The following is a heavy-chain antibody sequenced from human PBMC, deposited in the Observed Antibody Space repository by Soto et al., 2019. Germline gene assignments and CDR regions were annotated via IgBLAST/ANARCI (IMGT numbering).Heavy chain of an antibody. CDR3: ARGPRQQLVLQY. CDR1: GFTFSSSG. D-gene: IGHD6-13*01. J-gene: IGHJ4*02. V-gene: IGHV3-33*01. Sequence: HHWGSLRLSCAASGFTFSSSGMHWVRQAPGKGLEWVAVIWYDGSNKYYADSVKGRFTISRDNSKNTLYLQMNSLRAEDTAVYYCARGPRQQLVLQYWGQGTLVTVSS. CDR2: IWYDGSNK.